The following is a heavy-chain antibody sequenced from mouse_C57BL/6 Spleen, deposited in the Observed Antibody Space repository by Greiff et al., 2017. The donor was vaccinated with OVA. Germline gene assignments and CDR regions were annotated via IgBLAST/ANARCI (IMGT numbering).Heavy chain of an antibody. D-gene: IGHD1-1*01. CDR2: IDPETGGT. CDR3: TRSYGSSYGYFDV. CDR1: GYTSTDYE. V-gene: IGHV1-15*01. J-gene: IGHJ1*03. Sequence: QVQLKESRAELVRPGASVTLSCKASGYTSTDYEMHWVKQTPVHGLEWIGAIDPETGGTAYNQKFKGKAILTADKSSSTAYLELRSLTSEDSDVYYWTRSYGSSYGYFDVWGTGTTVTVSS.